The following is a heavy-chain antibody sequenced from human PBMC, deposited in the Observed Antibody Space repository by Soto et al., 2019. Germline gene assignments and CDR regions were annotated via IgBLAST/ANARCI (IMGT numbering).Heavy chain of an antibody. Sequence: GGSLRLSCAASGFTFSSYWMHWVRQAPGKGLVWVSRISYDGSNKYYADSVKGRFTISRDNSKNTLYLQMNSLRAEDTAVYYCARDNNWSYYYYYGMEVWGQGTTVTVSS. V-gene: IGHV3-30-3*01. CDR3: ARDNNWSYYYYYGMEV. CDR1: GFTFSSYW. J-gene: IGHJ6*02. D-gene: IGHD1-20*01. CDR2: ISYDGSNK.